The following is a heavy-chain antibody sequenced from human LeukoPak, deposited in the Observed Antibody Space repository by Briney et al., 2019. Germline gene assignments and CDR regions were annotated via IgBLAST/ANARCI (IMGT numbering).Heavy chain of an antibody. J-gene: IGHJ4*02. V-gene: IGHV4-38-2*02. CDR1: GFSINSGFY. CDR3: ASEVAMTTVVTLAH. D-gene: IGHD4-23*01. CDR2: MYHSGST. Sequence: SETLSLTCTVSGFSINSGFYWGWIRQPPGKGLEWIGSMYHSGSTYYNPSLKSRVTMSVDTSKNQFSLRLNSVTAADTAVYYCASEVAMTTVVTLAHWGQGTLVTVSS.